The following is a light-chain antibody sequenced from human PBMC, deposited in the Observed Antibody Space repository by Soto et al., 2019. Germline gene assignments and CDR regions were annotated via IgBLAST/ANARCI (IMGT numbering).Light chain of an antibody. CDR3: QQSSNYPWT. J-gene: IGKJ1*01. Sequence: DIQMTQSPSTLSASLGDRVTITCRASQSIDFYLAWYQQKPGKAPKLLIYEASNLESGVPSRFSGSGYGTEFILTISSLQPDDFATYYYQQSSNYPWTFGQGTKVDIK. CDR1: QSIDFY. V-gene: IGKV1-5*03. CDR2: EAS.